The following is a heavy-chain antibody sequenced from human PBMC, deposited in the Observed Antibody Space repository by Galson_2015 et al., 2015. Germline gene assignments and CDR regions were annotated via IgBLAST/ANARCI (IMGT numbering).Heavy chain of an antibody. V-gene: IGHV1-69*13. CDR1: GGTFSSYA. D-gene: IGHD2-15*01. Sequence: SVKVSCKASGGTFSSYAISWVRQAPGQGLEWMGGIIPIFGTANYAQKFQGRVTITADESTSTAYMELSSLRSEDTAVYYCASNAHRYCSGGSCFVVAFDIWGQGTMVTVSS. CDR3: ASNAHRYCSGGSCFVVAFDI. J-gene: IGHJ3*02. CDR2: IIPIFGTA.